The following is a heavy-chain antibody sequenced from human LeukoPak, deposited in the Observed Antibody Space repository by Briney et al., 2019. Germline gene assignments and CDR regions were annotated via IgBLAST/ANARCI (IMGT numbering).Heavy chain of an antibody. Sequence: ASVKISCKVSGYTFTDYYMHWVQQAPGKGLEWMGLVDPEDGETIYAEKFQGRVTITADTFTDTAYMELSSLRSEDTAVYYCATGKGATTFDYWGQGTLVTVSS. CDR3: ATGKGATTFDY. J-gene: IGHJ4*02. D-gene: IGHD1-26*01. CDR2: VDPEDGET. CDR1: GYTFTDYY. V-gene: IGHV1-69-2*01.